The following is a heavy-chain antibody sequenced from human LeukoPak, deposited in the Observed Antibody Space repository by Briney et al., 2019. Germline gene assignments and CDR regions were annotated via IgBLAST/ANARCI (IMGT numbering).Heavy chain of an antibody. Sequence: SETLSLTCTVSGGSISSHYWSWIRQPPGKGLEWIGYIYYSGSTNYNPSLKSRVTISVGTSKNQFSLKLSSVTAADTAVYYCAREGSWGFDYWGQGTLVTVSS. CDR3: AREGSWGFDY. D-gene: IGHD3-16*01. J-gene: IGHJ4*02. CDR1: GGSISSHY. CDR2: IYYSGST. V-gene: IGHV4-59*11.